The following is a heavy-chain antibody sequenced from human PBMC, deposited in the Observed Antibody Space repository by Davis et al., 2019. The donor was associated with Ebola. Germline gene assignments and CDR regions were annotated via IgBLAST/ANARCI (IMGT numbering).Heavy chain of an antibody. CDR1: GYSFTSYF. Sequence: AASVKVSCKTSGYSFTSYFMHWVRQAPGQGLEWMGMINPNDGRTIYAQKFQGRVTVTRDTSTTTVYMDLSSLRSEDTAVYFCARDEFDYWGQGTLVTVSS. V-gene: IGHV1-46*01. CDR2: INPNDGRT. J-gene: IGHJ4*02. CDR3: ARDEFDY.